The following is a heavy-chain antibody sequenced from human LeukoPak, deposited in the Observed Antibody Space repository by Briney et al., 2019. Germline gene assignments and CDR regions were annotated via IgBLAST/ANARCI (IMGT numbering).Heavy chain of an antibody. CDR3: VRGCYDSNDGRYAFDI. CDR1: GFTFSSYA. CDR2: IRVRGDT. J-gene: IGHJ3*02. V-gene: IGHV3-23*01. D-gene: IGHD3-22*01. Sequence: PGGSLRLSCSASGFTFSSYAMSWVRQAPGKGLEWVSAIRVRGDTFYADSVRGRFTISRDNSKNTMYLRVNSLRADDTAVYYCVRGCYDSNDGRYAFDIWGQGTMVTVSS.